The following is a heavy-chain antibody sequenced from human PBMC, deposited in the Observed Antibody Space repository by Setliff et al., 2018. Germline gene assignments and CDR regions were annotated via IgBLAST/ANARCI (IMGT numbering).Heavy chain of an antibody. D-gene: IGHD6-19*01. CDR1: GYTFTAYY. J-gene: IGHJ5*02. CDR3: VPQGPGYGNGWWTNWFDP. V-gene: IGHV1-2*02. Sequence: ASVKVSCKASGYTFTAYYIHWVRQAPGQGLEWMGWINPNAGNINYIQKFQGRVTMTTDTPTSTAYMELRSLRSDDTAVYYCVPQGPGYGNGWWTNWFDPWGQGTLVTVSS. CDR2: INPNAGNI.